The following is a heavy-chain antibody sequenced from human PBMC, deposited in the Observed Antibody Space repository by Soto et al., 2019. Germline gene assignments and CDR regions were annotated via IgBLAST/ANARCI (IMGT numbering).Heavy chain of an antibody. Sequence: ASVTGSCTASGSSFTSYDSNWVRQATGQGLEGRGGMNPNSGNTGYAQKFPARVPMPRNPSITTAYMELSSLRSEDTAVYYCARVPHGITMVRGVIFYLSSWFDTWGQGTLVTVSS. CDR1: GSSFTSYD. CDR2: MNPNSGNT. V-gene: IGHV1-8*01. D-gene: IGHD3-10*01. CDR3: ARVPHGITMVRGVIFYLSSWFDT. J-gene: IGHJ5*02.